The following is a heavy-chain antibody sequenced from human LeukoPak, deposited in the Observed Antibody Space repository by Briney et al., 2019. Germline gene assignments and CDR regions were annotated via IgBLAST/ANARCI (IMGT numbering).Heavy chain of an antibody. J-gene: IGHJ6*03. D-gene: IGHD3-10*01. CDR3: ARVGNGVTMVRGVISYYYMDV. Sequence: ASVKVSCKASGYTFTGYYMHWVRQAPGQGLEWMGWISAYTGNTDYAQKLQGRVTMTTDTSTSTAYMELRSLRSDDTAVYYCARVGNGVTMVRGVISYYYMDVWGKGTTVTISS. CDR2: ISAYTGNT. CDR1: GYTFTGYY. V-gene: IGHV1-18*04.